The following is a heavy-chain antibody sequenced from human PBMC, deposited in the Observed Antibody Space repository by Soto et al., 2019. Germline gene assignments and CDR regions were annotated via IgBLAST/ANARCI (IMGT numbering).Heavy chain of an antibody. V-gene: IGHV5-51*01. CDR3: ARQEFDGVYFSAYYYGMDV. CDR2: IYPGDSDT. CDR1: GYSFTSYW. D-gene: IGHD4-17*01. J-gene: IGHJ6*02. Sequence: PGESLKISCKGSGYSFTSYWIGWVRQMPGKGLEWMGIIYPGDSDTRYSPSFQGQVTISADKSISTAYLQWSSLKASDTAMYYCARQEFDGVYFSAYYYGMDVWGQGTTVTVSS.